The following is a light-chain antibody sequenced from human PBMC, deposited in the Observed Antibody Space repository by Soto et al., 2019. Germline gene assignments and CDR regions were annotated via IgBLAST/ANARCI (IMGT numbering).Light chain of an antibody. Sequence: QSALTQPPSASGSPGLSVTISCTGTSSDVGGYDYVSWYQQHPGKAPKLMFYEVSKRPSGVPDRFSGSKSGNTASLTVSGLQAEDEADYYCSSYAGSNNLVFGGGTKLTVL. V-gene: IGLV2-8*01. CDR2: EVS. J-gene: IGLJ2*01. CDR1: SSDVGGYDY. CDR3: SSYAGSNNLV.